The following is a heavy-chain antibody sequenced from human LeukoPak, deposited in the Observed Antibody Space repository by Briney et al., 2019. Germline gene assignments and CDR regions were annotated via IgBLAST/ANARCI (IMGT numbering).Heavy chain of an antibody. J-gene: IGHJ6*03. CDR2: RNPNSGNT. CDR1: GYTFTSYD. Sequence: ASVKVSCKGSGYTFTSYDINWVRQATGQGLEWMGWRNPNSGNTGYAQKFQCRGTMTRNTSISTAYMGLSSLRSEDTAVYYCARGPLRWEVTYYYYYYMDVWGKGTTVTISS. V-gene: IGHV1-8*01. CDR3: ARGPLRWEVTYYYYYYMDV. D-gene: IGHD1-26*01.